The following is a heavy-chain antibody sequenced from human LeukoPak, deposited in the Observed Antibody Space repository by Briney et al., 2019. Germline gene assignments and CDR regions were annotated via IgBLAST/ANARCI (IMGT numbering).Heavy chain of an antibody. CDR2: IRYDGKNY. J-gene: IGHJ4*02. Sequence: GGSLRLSCAASGFTFTTHGLHWVRQAPGKGLEWVALIRYDGKNYYYADSVRGRFTISRDNSKNTVDLQMNSLRPEDTAVYYCAAAGPSGWYGYADYWGQGTLVTVSS. D-gene: IGHD6-13*01. CDR3: AAAGPSGWYGYADY. CDR1: GFTFTTHG. V-gene: IGHV3-30*02.